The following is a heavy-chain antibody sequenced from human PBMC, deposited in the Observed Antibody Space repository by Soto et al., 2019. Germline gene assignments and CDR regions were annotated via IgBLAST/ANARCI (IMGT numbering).Heavy chain of an antibody. V-gene: IGHV1-69*02. D-gene: IGHD3-22*01. J-gene: IGHJ4*02. CDR1: GGTFSSYT. CDR3: ARAPSGPPYYYDSSGYPY. Sequence: GASVKVSCKASGGTFSSYTISWVRQAPGQGLEWMGRIIPILGIANYAQKFQGRVTITADKSTSTAYMELSSLRSEDTAVYYCARAPSGPPYYYDSSGYPYWGQGTLVTVSS. CDR2: IIPILGIA.